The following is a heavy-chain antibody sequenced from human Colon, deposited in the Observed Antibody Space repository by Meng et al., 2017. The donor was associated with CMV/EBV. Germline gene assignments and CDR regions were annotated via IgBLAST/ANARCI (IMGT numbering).Heavy chain of an antibody. Sequence: SVKVSCKASGYTFTSYGISWVRQAPGQGLEWMGGIIPIFGTANYAQKFQGRVTITTDESTSTAYMELSSLRSEDTAVYYCARDATRFGEAREEWELSHWGQGTLVTVSS. CDR2: IIPIFGTA. CDR1: GYTFTSYG. D-gene: IGHD1-26*01. J-gene: IGHJ4*02. V-gene: IGHV1-69*05. CDR3: ARDATRFGEAREEWELSH.